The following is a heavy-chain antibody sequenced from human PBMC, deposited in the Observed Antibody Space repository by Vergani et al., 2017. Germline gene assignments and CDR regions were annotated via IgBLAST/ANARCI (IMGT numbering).Heavy chain of an antibody. D-gene: IGHD3-10*01. J-gene: IGHJ4*02. V-gene: IGHV4-34*02. CDR3: AVRPRVNLVGGEIVTKRTFDY. CDR2: VNNDGHT. CDR1: GESFSSFY. Sequence: QVQLQQWGAGVVKPSGTLSITCAVFGESFSSFYWSWIRQPPGKGLEWIGEVNNDGHTKYNPSLESRVTVSRDTAKNQFSLNLMSVTASDTAMYYFAVRPRVNLVGGEIVTKRTFDYWSQGSLVTVSS.